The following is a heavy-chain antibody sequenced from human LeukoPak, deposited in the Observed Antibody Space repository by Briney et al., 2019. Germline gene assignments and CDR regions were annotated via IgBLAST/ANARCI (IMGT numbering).Heavy chain of an antibody. CDR3: AKERQAGDYFTSDH. D-gene: IGHD4-17*01. Sequence: PGGSLRLSCAASGFTFSSYSMNWVRQAPGKGLEWVSAISGSSPATYYSGSVKGRFTISRDNSKNTLYLQMNSLRAEDTAVYYCAKERQAGDYFTSDHWGQGTLVTVSS. CDR1: GFTFSSYS. CDR2: ISGSSPAT. V-gene: IGHV3-23*01. J-gene: IGHJ4*02.